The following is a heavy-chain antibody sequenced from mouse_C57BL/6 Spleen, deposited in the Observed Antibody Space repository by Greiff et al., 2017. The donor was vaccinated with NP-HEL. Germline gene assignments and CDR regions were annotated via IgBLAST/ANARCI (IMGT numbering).Heavy chain of an antibody. CDR1: GYTFTSYW. Sequence: QVQLQQSGAELVKPGASVKMSCKASGYTFTSYWITWVKQRPGQGLEWIGDIYPGSGSTNYNEKFKSKATLTVDTSSSTAYMQLSSLTSEDSAVYYCAREGLYYYGSSYVPSFDYWGQGTTLTVSS. D-gene: IGHD1-1*01. V-gene: IGHV1-55*01. CDR3: AREGLYYYGSSYVPSFDY. CDR2: IYPGSGST. J-gene: IGHJ2*01.